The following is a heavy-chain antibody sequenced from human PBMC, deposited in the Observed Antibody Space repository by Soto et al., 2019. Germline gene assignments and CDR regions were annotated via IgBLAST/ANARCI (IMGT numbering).Heavy chain of an antibody. Sequence: SWVRQATGQGLEWMGWMNPNSGNTGYAQKFQGRVTMTRNTSISTAYMELSSLRSEDTAVYYCARDVSGYDDYWGQGTLVTVSS. D-gene: IGHD5-12*01. V-gene: IGHV1-8*01. J-gene: IGHJ4*02. CDR2: MNPNSGNT. CDR3: ARDVSGYDDY.